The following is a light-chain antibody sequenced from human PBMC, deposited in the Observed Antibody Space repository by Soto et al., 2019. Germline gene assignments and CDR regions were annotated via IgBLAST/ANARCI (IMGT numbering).Light chain of an antibody. CDR3: QQYGSSVFT. CDR2: GAS. V-gene: IGKV3-20*01. Sequence: TQSPSSLSLSPGETATLSCRASQSVISDYLAWYQQKPDQAPRLVIYGASGRAAGTPDRFNGSGSGTDFTLTISRLEPEDFAMYYCQQYGSSVFTFGQGTKVDIK. J-gene: IGKJ2*01. CDR1: QSVISDY.